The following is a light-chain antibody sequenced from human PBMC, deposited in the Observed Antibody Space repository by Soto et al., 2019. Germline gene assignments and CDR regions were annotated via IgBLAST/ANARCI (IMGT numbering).Light chain of an antibody. Sequence: QLTQSPSSLSASVGDRVTITCRASQDISVYLAWYQQKPVKAPKLLIYGASTLQSGVPSRFSGSGSGTDFPLTISSLQPEDFASYYCQQVNTHSYTFGQGTKLEIK. CDR2: GAS. J-gene: IGKJ2*01. CDR3: QQVNTHSYT. CDR1: QDISVY. V-gene: IGKV1-9*01.